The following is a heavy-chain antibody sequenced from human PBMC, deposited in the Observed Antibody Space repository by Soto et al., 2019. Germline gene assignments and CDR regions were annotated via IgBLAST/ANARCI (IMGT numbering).Heavy chain of an antibody. CDR2: IIPMLGVR. V-gene: IGHV1-69*02. CDR3: TIGSWSGEVFDI. J-gene: IGHJ3*02. Sequence: QVQLVQSGAEVKKPGSSVKVSCKDSGGTFSTYSMFWVRQAPGQGLEWMGRIIPMLGVRNFAQRFQDRVTITADKSTATVHMELSSLRSEDTALYFCTIGSWSGEVFDIWGQGTMVTVSS. CDR1: GGTFSTYS. D-gene: IGHD2-21*01.